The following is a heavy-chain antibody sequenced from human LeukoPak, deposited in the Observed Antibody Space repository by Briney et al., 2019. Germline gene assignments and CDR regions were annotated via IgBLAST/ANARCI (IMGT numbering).Heavy chain of an antibody. D-gene: IGHD1-26*01. J-gene: IGHJ4*02. CDR1: GGTFSSYA. CDR2: IIPILGIG. Sequence: ASVKVSCKASGGTFSSYAINWVRQAPGQGLEWMGRIIPILGIGNYAQNFQGRVTITADKSTSTAYMELSSLRSEDTAVYYCARVESDEELHYWGQGTLVTVSS. V-gene: IGHV1-69*04. CDR3: ARVESDEELHY.